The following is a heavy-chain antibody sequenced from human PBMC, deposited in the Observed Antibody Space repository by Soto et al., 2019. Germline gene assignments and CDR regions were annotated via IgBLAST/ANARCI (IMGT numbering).Heavy chain of an antibody. CDR2: ISGSGGST. CDR3: AKGGLTGVAFCT. Sequence: GGSLRLSCAASGFTFSSYAMSWVRQAPGKGLEWVSAISGSGGSTYYADSVKGRSTISKDNSKKTLYMQMNSLRAEDKAVYYFAKGGLTGVAFCTWGRETRATVSS. D-gene: IGHD7-27*01. CDR1: GFTFSSYA. J-gene: IGHJ3*02. V-gene: IGHV3-23*01.